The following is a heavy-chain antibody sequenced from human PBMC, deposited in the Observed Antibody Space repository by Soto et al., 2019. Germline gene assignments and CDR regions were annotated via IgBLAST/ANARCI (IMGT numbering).Heavy chain of an antibody. Sequence: GASVKVSCKASGYTFTSYAMHWVRQAPGQRLEWMGWINAGNGNTKYSQKFQGRVTITRDTSASTAYMELSSLRSEDTAVYYCARDERYYYGSGSRTPANWFDPWGQGTLVTVSS. CDR1: GYTFTSYA. J-gene: IGHJ5*02. D-gene: IGHD3-10*01. V-gene: IGHV1-3*01. CDR2: INAGNGNT. CDR3: ARDERYYYGSGSRTPANWFDP.